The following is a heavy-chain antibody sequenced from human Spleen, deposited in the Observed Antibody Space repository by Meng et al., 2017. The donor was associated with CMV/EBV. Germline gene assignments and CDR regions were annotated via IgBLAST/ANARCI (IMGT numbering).Heavy chain of an antibody. V-gene: IGHV3-11*04. Sequence: GESLKISCAASGFTFSDYYMSWIRQAPGKGLEWVSYISSSGSTIYYADSVKGRFTISRDNARNSMYLQLNSLRAEDTAVYYCARESGPQYYVDTRGFAVWGQGTLVTVSS. J-gene: IGHJ4*02. CDR1: GFTFSDYY. CDR3: ARESGPQYYVDTRGFAV. CDR2: ISSSGSTI. D-gene: IGHD3-16*01.